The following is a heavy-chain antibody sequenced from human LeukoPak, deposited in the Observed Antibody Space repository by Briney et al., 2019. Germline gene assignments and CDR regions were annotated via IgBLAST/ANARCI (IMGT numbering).Heavy chain of an antibody. J-gene: IGHJ4*02. CDR1: GFTFSSYE. CDR3: ARGTTLDY. Sequence: PGGSLRLSCAASGFTFSSYELNWVRQPPGKGLEWIGSIYYSGSTYYNPSLKSRVTIPVDTSKNQFSLKLSSVTAADTAVYYCARGTTLDYWGQGTLVTVSS. V-gene: IGHV4-38-2*01. CDR2: IYYSGST. D-gene: IGHD1-1*01.